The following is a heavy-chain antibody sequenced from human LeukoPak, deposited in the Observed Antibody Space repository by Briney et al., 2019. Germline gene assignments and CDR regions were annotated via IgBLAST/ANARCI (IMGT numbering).Heavy chain of an antibody. V-gene: IGHV4-39*07. J-gene: IGHJ4*02. D-gene: IGHD1-7*01. CDR1: GASISNRTHH. CDR2: IFYSGGT. CDR3: VRDFTVNWYYY. Sequence: KPSETLSLTCIVSGASISNRTHHWGWIRQTPEKGLEWIGTIFYSGGTYYNPSLQSRVMISVDTSKNLFSLRLSSVTAADTAIYYCVRDFTVNWYYYWGQGTLVTVSS.